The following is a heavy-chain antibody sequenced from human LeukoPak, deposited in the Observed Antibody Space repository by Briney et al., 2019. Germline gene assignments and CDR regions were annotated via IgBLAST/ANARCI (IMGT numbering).Heavy chain of an antibody. CDR3: ARVGSGSYFDAFDI. CDR1: GFTITTYA. J-gene: IGHJ3*02. Sequence: GSLTLSCAASGFTITTYAMGWVRQPPGKGLEWIGYIYYSGSTNYNPSLKSRVTISVDTSKNQFSLKLSSVTAADTAVYYCARVGSGSYFDAFDIWGQGTMVTVSS. CDR2: IYYSGST. V-gene: IGHV4-59*01. D-gene: IGHD3-10*01.